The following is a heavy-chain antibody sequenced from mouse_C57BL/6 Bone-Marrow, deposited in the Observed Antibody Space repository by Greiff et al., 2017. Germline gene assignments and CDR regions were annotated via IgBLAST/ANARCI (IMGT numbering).Heavy chain of an antibody. J-gene: IGHJ2*01. Sequence: VQLQQSGAELVKPGASVKISCKASGYTFTDYYINWVKQRPGQGLEWIGKIGPGSGSTYYNEKFKGKAKLTADKSSSTAYMQLSSRTSEDSAVYFCARTETGREGYFDYWGQGTTLTVSS. D-gene: IGHD3-2*01. CDR2: IGPGSGST. CDR3: ARTETGREGYFDY. CDR1: GYTFTDYY. V-gene: IGHV1-77*01.